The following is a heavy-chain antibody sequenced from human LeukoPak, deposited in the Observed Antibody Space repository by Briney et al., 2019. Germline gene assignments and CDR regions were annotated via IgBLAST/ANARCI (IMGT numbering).Heavy chain of an antibody. CDR2: ISGSGGST. D-gene: IGHD6-13*01. CDR1: GFTFSSYA. CDR3: AKDKGIAAAPLDYMDV. V-gene: IGHV3-23*01. Sequence: GGSLRLSCAASGFTFSSYAMSWVRQAPGKGLEWVSAISGSGGSTYYADSVKGRFTISRDNSKNTLYLQMNSLRAEDTAVYYCAKDKGIAAAPLDYMDVWGKGTTVTVSS. J-gene: IGHJ6*03.